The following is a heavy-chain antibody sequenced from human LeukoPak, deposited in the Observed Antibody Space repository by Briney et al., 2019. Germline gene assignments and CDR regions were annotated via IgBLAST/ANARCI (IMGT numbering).Heavy chain of an antibody. Sequence: PGGSLRLSCAASGFTFSDYYMSWIRQTPGKGLEWVSYISSSGSAMFYADSVKGRFTISRDNAKNSLYLQMNSLRAEDTAVYYCAKIGRAAAGLIDYWGQGTLVTVSS. J-gene: IGHJ4*02. CDR3: AKIGRAAAGLIDY. CDR2: ISSSGSAM. V-gene: IGHV3-11*04. D-gene: IGHD6-13*01. CDR1: GFTFSDYY.